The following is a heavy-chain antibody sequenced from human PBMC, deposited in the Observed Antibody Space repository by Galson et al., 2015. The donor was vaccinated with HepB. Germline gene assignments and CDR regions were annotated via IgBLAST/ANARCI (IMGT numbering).Heavy chain of an antibody. CDR3: ARGGDGSIDF. CDR1: GYTFTNHY. Sequence: SVKVSCKASGYTFTNHYMHWVRQAPGQGLEWMGIINPSDGWTSYAQRIQGRVTMTRDTSTTTFYMDLSSLTYEDTAVYYCARGGDGSIDFWGRGTLVAVSS. V-gene: IGHV1-46*01. CDR2: INPSDGWT. J-gene: IGHJ4*02. D-gene: IGHD3-10*01.